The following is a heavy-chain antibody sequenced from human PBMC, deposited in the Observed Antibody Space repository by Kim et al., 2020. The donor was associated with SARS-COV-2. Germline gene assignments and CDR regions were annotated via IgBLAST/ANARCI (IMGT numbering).Heavy chain of an antibody. V-gene: IGHV4-39*01. D-gene: IGHD3-10*01. CDR3: ARHEEGMNYYGSGYYFDY. Sequence: KSRVTISVDTSKNQFSLKLSSVTAADTAVYYCARHEEGMNYYGSGYYFDYWGQGTLVTVSS. J-gene: IGHJ4*02.